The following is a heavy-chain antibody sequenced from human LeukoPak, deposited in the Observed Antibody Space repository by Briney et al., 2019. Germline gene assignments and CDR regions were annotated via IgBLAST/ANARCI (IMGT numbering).Heavy chain of an antibody. D-gene: IGHD6-13*01. CDR1: GFTFSTSW. V-gene: IGHV3-7*05. CDR3: ARVGDSSSWYWFDP. Sequence: PGGSLRLSCAASGFTFSTSWMSWVRQAPGKGLEWVANIKQDGSEKYYVDSVKGRFTISRDNAENSLYLQMNSLRAEDTAVYYCARVGDSSSWYWFDPWGQGTLVTVSS. CDR2: IKQDGSEK. J-gene: IGHJ5*02.